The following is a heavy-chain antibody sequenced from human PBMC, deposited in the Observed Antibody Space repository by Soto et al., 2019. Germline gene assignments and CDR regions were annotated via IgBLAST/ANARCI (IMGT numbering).Heavy chain of an antibody. J-gene: IGHJ4*02. V-gene: IGHV4-59*01. CDR1: GGSISSYY. D-gene: IGHD6-6*01. CDR3: VRRGGVAARTFDY. Sequence: SETLSLTCTVSGGSISSYYWSWIRQPPGKGLVGIGYIFYSGSTNYNPSLKSRVTISVDTSKNHFSLKLRSVTAADTAVYYCVRRGGVAARTFDYWGRGTLVTDSS. CDR2: IFYSGST.